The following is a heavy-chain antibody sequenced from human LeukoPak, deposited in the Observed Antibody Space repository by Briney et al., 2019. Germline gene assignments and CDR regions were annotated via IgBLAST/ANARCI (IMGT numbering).Heavy chain of an antibody. V-gene: IGHV3-23*01. D-gene: IGHD2-15*01. Sequence: GGSLRLSCAAAGFTSSSFAMNWVRQAPGKGLEWVSTITGSGSTTFYADSVKGRFTISRDNSKKTLFLQMNSLRAEDTAVYFCAKQIVVVTAGMNYFDNWGQGTLVTVSS. CDR3: AKQIVVVTAGMNYFDN. CDR1: GFTSSSFA. J-gene: IGHJ4*02. CDR2: ITGSGSTT.